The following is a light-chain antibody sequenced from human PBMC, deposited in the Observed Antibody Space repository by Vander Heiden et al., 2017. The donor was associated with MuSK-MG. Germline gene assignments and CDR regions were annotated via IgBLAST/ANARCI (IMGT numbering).Light chain of an antibody. CDR2: AAS. J-gene: IGKJ1*01. CDR3: QQRDSTPQT. V-gene: IGKV1-39*01. CDR1: QSIRSY. Sequence: DIQMTQSPSSLSASVGDRVTITCRASQSIRSYLNWYQQKPGKSPKLLIYAASSVQSGVPSRFSGSGSGTDFTLTISSLQPEDFATYYCQQRDSTPQTFGQGTKVEIK.